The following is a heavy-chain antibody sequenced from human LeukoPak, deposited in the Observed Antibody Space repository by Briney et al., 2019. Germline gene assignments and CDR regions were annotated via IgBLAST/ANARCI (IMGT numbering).Heavy chain of an antibody. Sequence: PSETLSLTCTVSGGSISSYYWSWVRQPPGKGLEWIGYIYYSGSTNYNPSLKSRVTISVDTSKNQFSLKLSSVTAADTAVYYCASGRQQLAHYGMDVWGQGTTVTASS. CDR1: GGSISSYY. V-gene: IGHV4-59*01. CDR3: ASGRQQLAHYGMDV. D-gene: IGHD6-13*01. CDR2: IYYSGST. J-gene: IGHJ6*02.